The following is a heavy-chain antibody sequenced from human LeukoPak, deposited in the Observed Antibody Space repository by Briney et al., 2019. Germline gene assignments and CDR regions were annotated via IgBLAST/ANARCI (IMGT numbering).Heavy chain of an antibody. J-gene: IGHJ4*02. V-gene: IGHV3-21*01. CDR1: GFTFSSYS. CDR3: ARDLRGIAAAGTLN. CDR2: ISSSSSYI. D-gene: IGHD6-13*01. Sequence: PGGSLRLSCAASGFTFSSYSMNWVRQAPGKGLEWVSSISSSSSYIYYADSVKGRFTISRDNAKNSLYLQMNSLRAEDTAVYYCARDLRGIAAAGTLNWGQGTLVTVSS.